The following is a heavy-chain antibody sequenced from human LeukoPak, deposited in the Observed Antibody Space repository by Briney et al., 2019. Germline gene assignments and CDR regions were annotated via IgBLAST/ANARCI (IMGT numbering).Heavy chain of an antibody. CDR3: PRVVPAAMEIDY. CDR2: IYYSGST. CDR1: GGSISSGDYY. J-gene: IGHJ4*02. Sequence: PSQTLSLTCTVSGGSISSGDYYWSWIRQPPGKGLEWIGYIYYSGSTYYNPSLKSRVTISVDTSKNQFSLKLSSVTAADTAVYYCPRVVPAAMEIDYWGQGTLVTVSS. V-gene: IGHV4-30-4*01. D-gene: IGHD2-2*01.